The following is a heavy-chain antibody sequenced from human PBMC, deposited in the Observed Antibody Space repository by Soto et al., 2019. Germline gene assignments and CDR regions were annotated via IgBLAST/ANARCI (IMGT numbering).Heavy chain of an antibody. V-gene: IGHV4-59*12. J-gene: IGHJ3*02. CDR3: ARESPMHCTNGVCYTGNRYAFDI. CDR1: GGSISSYY. D-gene: IGHD2-8*01. Sequence: QVQLQESGPGLVKPSETLSLTCTVSGGSISSYYWSWIRQPPGKGLEWIGYIYYSGSTNYNPSLKSRVTISVDTSKNQFSLKLSSVTAADTAVYYCARESPMHCTNGVCYTGNRYAFDIWGQGTMVTVSS. CDR2: IYYSGST.